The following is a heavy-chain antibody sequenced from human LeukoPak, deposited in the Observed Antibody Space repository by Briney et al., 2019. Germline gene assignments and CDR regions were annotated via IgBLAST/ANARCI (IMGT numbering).Heavy chain of an antibody. V-gene: IGHV1-2*02. J-gene: IGHJ4*02. D-gene: IGHD3-16*02. CDR2: INPNSGST. CDR3: ARRYRRDLGYFDY. Sequence: ASVKVSCKASGYTFTGYYMHWVRQAPGQGLEWMGWINPNSGSTNYAQKFQGRVTMTRDTSISTAYMELSRLRSDDTAVYYCARRYRRDLGYFDYWGQGTLVTVSS. CDR1: GYTFTGYY.